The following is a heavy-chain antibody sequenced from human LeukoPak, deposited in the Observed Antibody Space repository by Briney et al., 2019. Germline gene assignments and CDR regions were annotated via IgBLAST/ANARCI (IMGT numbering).Heavy chain of an antibody. CDR1: GFSFSRYW. D-gene: IGHD2-21*01. CDR3: ASQPAVIDLDY. Sequence: GGSLRLSCAASGFSFSRYWMTWVRQAPGKGLEWVANIKPDGSGKNYADSVKGRFTISRDNAKNSMYLQMNSLRVEDTAVYYCASQPAVIDLDYWGQGTLVTVSS. J-gene: IGHJ4*02. CDR2: IKPDGSGK. V-gene: IGHV3-7*01.